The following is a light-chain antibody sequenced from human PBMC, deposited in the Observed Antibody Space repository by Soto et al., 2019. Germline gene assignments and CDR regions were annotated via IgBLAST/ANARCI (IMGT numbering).Light chain of an antibody. V-gene: IGKV4-1*01. CDR2: WAS. CDR1: QSVLYSSHNKNY. Sequence: DIVMTQSPDSLAVSLGERATINCKSSQSVLYSSHNKNYLAWYQQNPGQPPKLLIYWASTRESGVPDRFSGSGSGTAFNLTISSLQAEDVAVYYCQQYYSTPWTFGQGTKVEIK. J-gene: IGKJ1*01. CDR3: QQYYSTPWT.